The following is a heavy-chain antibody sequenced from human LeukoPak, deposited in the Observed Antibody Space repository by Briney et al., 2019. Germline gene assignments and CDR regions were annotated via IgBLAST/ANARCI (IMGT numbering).Heavy chain of an antibody. J-gene: IGHJ3*02. V-gene: IGHV3-23*01. D-gene: IGHD3-10*01. CDR2: ISGSGGST. Sequence: PGGSLRLSCAASGFTFSSYAMSWVRQAPGKGLEWVSAISGSGGSTYYADSVKGRFTISRDNSKNTLYLQMNSLRAEDTAVYYCAKDHKTRGNMVRGVMRVAFGIWGQGTMVTVSS. CDR3: AKDHKTRGNMVRGVMRVAFGI. CDR1: GFTFSSYA.